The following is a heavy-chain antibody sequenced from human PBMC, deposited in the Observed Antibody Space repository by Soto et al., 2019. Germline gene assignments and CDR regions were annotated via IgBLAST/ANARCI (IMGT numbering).Heavy chain of an antibody. J-gene: IGHJ4*02. CDR2: IYYSGST. Sequence: SVTQSVTRPVAGGSISSYDWRWIRQHTGKGLEWIGYIYYSGSTNYNPSLKSRVTISVDTSKHQFSLKLSSVTAADTAVYYCARRYGSCFDYWGQGTLVTVSS. D-gene: IGHD5-18*01. CDR1: GGSISSYD. V-gene: IGHV4-59*08. CDR3: ARRYGSCFDY.